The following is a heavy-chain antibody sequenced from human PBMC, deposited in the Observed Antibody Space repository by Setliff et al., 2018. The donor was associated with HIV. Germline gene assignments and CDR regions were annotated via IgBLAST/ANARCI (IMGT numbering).Heavy chain of an antibody. J-gene: IGHJ5*02. Sequence: SETLSLTCTVSGGSISGFYWNWIRQSAGKGLQWIGRIYNSGSTIYNPSLKSRVTLSLDTSKNQFSLKLSSVTAADMAMYYCARGEGIVGAWKTWLDPWGQGTLVTVSS. D-gene: IGHD1-26*01. CDR2: IYNSGST. V-gene: IGHV4-4*07. CDR1: GGSISGFY. CDR3: ARGEGIVGAWKTWLDP.